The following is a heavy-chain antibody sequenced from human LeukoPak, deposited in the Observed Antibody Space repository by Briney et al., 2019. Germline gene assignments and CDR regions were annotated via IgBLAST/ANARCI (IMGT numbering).Heavy chain of an antibody. Sequence: PGGSLRLSCAASGFTFSHAWMSWVRQAPGKGLEWVGRIISKTEAGTTDYAAPVKGRFTISRDDSRNTLFLQMSSLKTEDTGVYYCVTGIRSGYYGLWGQGTLVTVSS. V-gene: IGHV3-15*01. CDR2: IISKTEAGTT. CDR3: VTGIRSGYYGL. CDR1: GFTFSHAW. D-gene: IGHD3-22*01. J-gene: IGHJ4*02.